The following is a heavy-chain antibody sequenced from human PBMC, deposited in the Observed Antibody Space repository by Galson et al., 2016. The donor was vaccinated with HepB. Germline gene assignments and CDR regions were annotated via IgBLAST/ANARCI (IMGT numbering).Heavy chain of an antibody. V-gene: IGHV3-23*01. Sequence: SLRLSCAVSGFTFSNYAMSWVRQAPGKGLEWVSGISGSGGSTYYTDSLKGRFTISRHNSKNTLYLQMNSLRTEDTAVYYCARPLPNVGYGMDVWGQGTTVTVSS. D-gene: IGHD1-14*01. J-gene: IGHJ6*02. CDR1: GFTFSNYA. CDR3: ARPLPNVGYGMDV. CDR2: ISGSGGST.